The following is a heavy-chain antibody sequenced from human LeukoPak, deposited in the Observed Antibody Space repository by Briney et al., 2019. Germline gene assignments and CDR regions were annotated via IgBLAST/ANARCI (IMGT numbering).Heavy chain of an antibody. CDR3: ARDLVDTAMATAPTYYYDSSAQVAFDI. J-gene: IGHJ3*02. V-gene: IGHV3-74*01. D-gene: IGHD3-22*01. CDR2: INSDGSST. CDR1: GFTFSSYW. Sequence: GGSLRLSCAASGFTFSSYWMHWVRQAPGKGLVWVSRINSDGSSTSYADSVKGRFTISRDNAKNTLYLQMNSLRAEDTAVYYCARDLVDTAMATAPTYYYDSSAQVAFDIWGQGTMVTVSS.